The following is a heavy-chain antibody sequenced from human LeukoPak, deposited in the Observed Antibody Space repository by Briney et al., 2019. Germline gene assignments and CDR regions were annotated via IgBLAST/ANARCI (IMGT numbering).Heavy chain of an antibody. CDR2: IYYSGST. J-gene: IGHJ6*03. CDR1: GGSISSGGYY. D-gene: IGHD2-2*01. Sequence: PSETLSLTCTVSGGSISSGGYYWSWIRQHPGKGLEWIGYIYYSGSTYYNPSLKSRVTISVDTSKNQFSLKLSSVTAADTAVYYCARVVVPAANGGFDYYYYMDVWGKGTTVTVSS. CDR3: ARVVVPAANGGFDYYYYMDV. V-gene: IGHV4-30-4*08.